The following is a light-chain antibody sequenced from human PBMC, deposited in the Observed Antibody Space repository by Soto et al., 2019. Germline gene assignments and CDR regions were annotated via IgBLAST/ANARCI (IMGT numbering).Light chain of an antibody. CDR2: DVS. J-gene: IGLJ1*01. Sequence: QSALTQPSSVSGSPGQSVTISCTGTSSDVGDYNYVSWYQQHPGKAPKLMIYDVSNRPSGVPDRFSGSKSGNTASLTISGLQAEDEADYYCCSYAGSYTYVFGTGTKLTVL. CDR1: SSDVGDYNY. CDR3: CSYAGSYTYV. V-gene: IGLV2-11*01.